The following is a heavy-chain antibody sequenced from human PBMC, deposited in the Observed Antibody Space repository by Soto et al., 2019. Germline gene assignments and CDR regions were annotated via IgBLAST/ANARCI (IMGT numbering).Heavy chain of an antibody. Sequence: EVQLVESGGGLVQPGGSLRLSCAASGFTFSSYSMNWVRQAPGKGLEWVSYISSSTSTIYYADSLKGRFTISRDNAKNSLYLQMNSLRDGDLAVYYCARLGYCSSTSCQPWGQGTLVTASS. V-gene: IGHV3-48*02. CDR2: ISSSTSTI. CDR3: ARLGYCSSTSCQP. CDR1: GFTFSSYS. J-gene: IGHJ4*02. D-gene: IGHD2-2*01.